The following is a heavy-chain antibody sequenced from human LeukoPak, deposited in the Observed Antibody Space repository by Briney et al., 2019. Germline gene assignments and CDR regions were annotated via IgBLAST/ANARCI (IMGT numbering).Heavy chain of an antibody. V-gene: IGHV4-61*01. Sequence: PSETLSLTCTVSGGSISSGSYYWSWIRQPPGKGLEWIGYIYYSGSTNYNPSLKSRVTISVDTSKNQFSLKLSSVTAADTAVYYCARYDWNDRRFDYWGQGTLVTVSS. J-gene: IGHJ4*02. D-gene: IGHD1-1*01. CDR1: GGSISSGSYY. CDR2: IYYSGST. CDR3: ARYDWNDRRFDY.